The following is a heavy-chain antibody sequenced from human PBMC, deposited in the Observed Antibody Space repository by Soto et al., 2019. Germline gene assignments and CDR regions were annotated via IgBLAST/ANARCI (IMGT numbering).Heavy chain of an antibody. J-gene: IGHJ4*02. CDR1: GFSFDDYA. CDR2: ISWNSGTI. D-gene: IGHD3-10*01. Sequence: EVQLVESGGGLVQPGRSLRLSCAASGFSFDDYAMHWVRQAPGNGLEWVTGISWNSGTIGYADSVKGRFTISRDNAKNSLYLQMYSLRAEDTALYYCARDVWSRASGPPDSWGQGTLVTVSS. V-gene: IGHV3-9*01. CDR3: ARDVWSRASGPPDS.